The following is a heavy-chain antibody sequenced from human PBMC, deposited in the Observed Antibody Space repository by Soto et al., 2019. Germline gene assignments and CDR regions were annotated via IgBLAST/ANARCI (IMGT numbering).Heavy chain of an antibody. CDR1: GGTFSNHA. CDR3: AREVAADGTFREDVFDI. CDR2: IIPIFTTT. J-gene: IGHJ3*02. Sequence: SVKVSCKAPGGTFSNHAINLVRQAPGQGLEWMGRIIPIFTTTNYAQKFQGRVSMTADESTTTAYMELSSLKHDDTAVYYCAREVAADGTFREDVFDIWGQGTLVTVSS. V-gene: IGHV1-69*13. D-gene: IGHD6-13*01.